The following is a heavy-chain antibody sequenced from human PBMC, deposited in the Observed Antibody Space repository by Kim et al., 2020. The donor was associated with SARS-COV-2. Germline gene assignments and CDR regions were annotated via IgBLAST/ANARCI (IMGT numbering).Heavy chain of an antibody. J-gene: IGHJ4*02. D-gene: IGHD3-22*01. CDR2: INPNSGGT. Sequence: ASVKVSCKASGYTFTGYYMHWVRQAPGQGLEWMGRINPNSGGTNYAQKFQGRVTMTRDTSISTAYMELSRLRSDDTAVYYCASVNYYDSSGYYDYWGQGTLVTVSS. V-gene: IGHV1-2*06. CDR3: ASVNYYDSSGYYDY. CDR1: GYTFTGYY.